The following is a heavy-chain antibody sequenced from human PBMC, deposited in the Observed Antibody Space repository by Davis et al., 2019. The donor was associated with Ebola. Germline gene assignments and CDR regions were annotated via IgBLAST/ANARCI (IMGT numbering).Heavy chain of an antibody. D-gene: IGHD3-22*01. CDR3: ARAGVNSYDSSGYYYDY. J-gene: IGHJ4*02. Sequence: PGGSLRLSCAASGFTFTRYSMNCVRQAPGKGLEWVSYIRSSSSTIYYADSVKGRFTISRDNAKNSLYLQMNSLRDEDTAVYFCARAGVNSYDSSGYYYDYWGQGTLVTVSS. V-gene: IGHV3-48*02. CDR1: GFTFTRYS. CDR2: IRSSSSTI.